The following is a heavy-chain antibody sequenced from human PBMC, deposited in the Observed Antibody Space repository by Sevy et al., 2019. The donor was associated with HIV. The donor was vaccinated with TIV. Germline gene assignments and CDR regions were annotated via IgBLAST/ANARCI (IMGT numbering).Heavy chain of an antibody. J-gene: IGHJ6*02. CDR3: AKDNRPATMSNSSYYYYYGMDV. Sequence: GGSLRLSCAASGFRFSDYAMHWVRQAPRKGLEWVSGISWNSVSLDYGDSFKGGFTISRYKAKNSLYLQMNRLRSEDTALYYCAKDNRPATMSNSSYYYYYGMDVWGQGTTVTVSS. CDR1: GFRFSDYA. V-gene: IGHV3-9*01. CDR2: ISWNSVSL. D-gene: IGHD6-6*01.